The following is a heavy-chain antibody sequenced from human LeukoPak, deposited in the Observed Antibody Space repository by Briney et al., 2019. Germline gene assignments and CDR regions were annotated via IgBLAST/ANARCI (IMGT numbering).Heavy chain of an antibody. D-gene: IGHD6-6*01. Sequence: GGSLRLSCAASGFTFDDYGMSWVRQAPGKGLEWVSGINWNGGSIGYADSVKGRFTISRDNAKNSLYLQMNSLRAEDTALYYYARYGQLVTSYYYYMDVWGKGTTVTVSS. J-gene: IGHJ6*03. CDR3: ARYGQLVTSYYYYMDV. CDR1: GFTFDDYG. CDR2: INWNGGSI. V-gene: IGHV3-20*04.